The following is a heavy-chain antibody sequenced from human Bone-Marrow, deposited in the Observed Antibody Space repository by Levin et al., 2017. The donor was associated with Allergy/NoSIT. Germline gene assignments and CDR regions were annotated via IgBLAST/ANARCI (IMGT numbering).Heavy chain of an antibody. CDR3: ARERSRAGVQGIIVH. CDR2: INPNSGGT. J-gene: IGHJ1*01. CDR1: GYIFTDYY. Sequence: PGGSLRLSCKASGYIFTDYYIYWVRQAPGQGLEWMGRINPNSGGTTYAQKFQGRVTMTRDTSITTVDMELNRLTSDDTAVYFCARERSRAGVQGIIVHRGQGTMVMVSS. V-gene: IGHV1-2*06. D-gene: IGHD3-10*01.